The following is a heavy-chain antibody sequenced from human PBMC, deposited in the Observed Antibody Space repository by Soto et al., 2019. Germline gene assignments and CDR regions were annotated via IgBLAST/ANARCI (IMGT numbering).Heavy chain of an antibody. Sequence: QVQLQQWGAGLLKPSETLSLTFAVYGGSFSGYYWSWIRQPPGKGLEWIGEINHSGSTNYNPSLKSRVTISGDTSKNQFSLKLSSVTAADTAVYYCARESSTSCYDYWGQGTLVTVSS. J-gene: IGHJ4*02. V-gene: IGHV4-34*01. CDR2: INHSGST. CDR3: ARESSTSCYDY. D-gene: IGHD2-2*01. CDR1: GGSFSGYY.